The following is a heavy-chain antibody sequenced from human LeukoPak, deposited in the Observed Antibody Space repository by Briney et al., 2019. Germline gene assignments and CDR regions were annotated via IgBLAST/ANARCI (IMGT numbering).Heavy chain of an antibody. D-gene: IGHD3-3*01. J-gene: IGHJ4*02. CDR2: INHSGST. Sequence: SEALSLTCAVYGGSFSGYYWSWIRQPPGKGLEWIGEINHSGSTNYNPSLKSRVTISVDTSKNQFSLKLSSVTAADTAVYYCARVKVENYDFWSGYMYYFDYWGQGTLVTVSS. V-gene: IGHV4-34*01. CDR3: ARVKVENYDFWSGYMYYFDY. CDR1: GGSFSGYY.